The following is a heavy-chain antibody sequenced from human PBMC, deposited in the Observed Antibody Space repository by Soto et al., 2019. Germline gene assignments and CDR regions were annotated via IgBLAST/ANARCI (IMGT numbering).Heavy chain of an antibody. CDR1: GFTFSSYS. Sequence: GSLRLSCAASGFTFSSYSMNWVRQAPGKGLEWVSHITSGSSSKYYADSVKGRFTISRDNAKKSVYLQMNSLRDEDTAVYYWVRDLGCISTSCHDHFDFWGQGTLVTVSS. J-gene: IGHJ4*02. V-gene: IGHV3-48*02. D-gene: IGHD2-2*01. CDR3: VRDLGCISTSCHDHFDF. CDR2: ITSGSSSK.